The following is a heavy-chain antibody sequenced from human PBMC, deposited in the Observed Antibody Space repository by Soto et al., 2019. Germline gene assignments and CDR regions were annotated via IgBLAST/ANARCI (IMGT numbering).Heavy chain of an antibody. CDR2: ISAHNGNT. CDR3: ARGRYGDY. CDR1: GYDFTTYG. Sequence: QVQLVQSGAEVKKPGASVKVSCKGSGYDFTTYGITWERQAPGQGLEWMGWISAHNGNTNYAQKLQGRVTVTRDTSTSTAYMVLRSLRSDDTAVYYCARGRYGDYWGQGALVTVSS. V-gene: IGHV1-18*01. D-gene: IGHD1-1*01. J-gene: IGHJ4*02.